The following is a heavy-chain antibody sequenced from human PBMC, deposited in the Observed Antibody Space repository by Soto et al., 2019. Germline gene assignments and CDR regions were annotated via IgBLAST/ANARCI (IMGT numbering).Heavy chain of an antibody. CDR2: IYYSGST. CDR3: ARVAPPEMATTRGVLDY. Sequence: PSETLSLTCAVYGGSFSGYYWSWIRQPPGKGLEWIGYIYYSGSTNYNPSLKSRVTISVDTSKNQFSLKLSSVTAADTAVYYCARVAPPEMATTRGVLDYWGQGTLVTVSS. D-gene: IGHD5-12*01. J-gene: IGHJ4*02. V-gene: IGHV4-59*01. CDR1: GGSFSGYY.